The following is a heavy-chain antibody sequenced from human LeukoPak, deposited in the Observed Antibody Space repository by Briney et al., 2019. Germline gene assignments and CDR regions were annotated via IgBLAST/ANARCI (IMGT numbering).Heavy chain of an antibody. Sequence: VEVSCKASGGTFSSYAISWVRQAPGHGLEWMAGILPIFCTVNYAQKFQGRGTITTVESTSTAYMELSSLRSEDTAVYYCASPKSDDYGDLFFDYWGQGTLVTVSS. CDR3: ASPKSDDYGDLFFDY. CDR1: GGTFSSYA. V-gene: IGHV1-69*13. J-gene: IGHJ4*02. D-gene: IGHD4-17*01. CDR2: ILPIFCTV.